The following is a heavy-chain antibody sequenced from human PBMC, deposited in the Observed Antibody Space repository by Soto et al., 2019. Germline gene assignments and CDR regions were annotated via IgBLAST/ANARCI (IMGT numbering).Heavy chain of an antibody. CDR1: GYTFTSYG. J-gene: IGHJ6*02. V-gene: IGHV1-18*01. CDR3: AINPPTMFV. CDR2: IRDYNGNT. Sequence: QVQLVQSGAEVKKPGASVKVSCKASGYTFTSYGITWVRQAPGQGHEWMGWIRDYNGNTNYAQKLQGSVTMTTDTPPSTAYRELRSLRSDDTAVYYYAINPPTMFVWGQGTTVTVSS. D-gene: IGHD3-10*02.